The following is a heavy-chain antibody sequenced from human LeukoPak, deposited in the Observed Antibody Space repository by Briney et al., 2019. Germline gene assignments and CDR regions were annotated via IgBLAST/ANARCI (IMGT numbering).Heavy chain of an antibody. CDR3: ARAGDAGSGYDWDY. D-gene: IGHD5-12*01. J-gene: IGHJ4*02. Sequence: ASVKVSCKASGYTFINYGISWVRQAPGQGLEWMGWISAYNGNTNYAQKLQGRVTMTTDTSTSIAYMELRSLRSDDTAVYYCARAGDAGSGYDWDYWGQGTLVTVSS. CDR2: ISAYNGNT. CDR1: GYTFINYG. V-gene: IGHV1-18*01.